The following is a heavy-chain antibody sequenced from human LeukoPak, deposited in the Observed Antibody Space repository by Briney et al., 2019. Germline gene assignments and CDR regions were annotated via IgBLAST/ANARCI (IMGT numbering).Heavy chain of an antibody. CDR1: GGSIVSYH. CDR3: ARTRDYGDPGSVDY. CDR2: IYYSGTT. Sequence: SETLSLTCTVSGGSIVSYHWTWIRQPPGKGLEWIGYIYYSGTTNYNPSVKSRVTISVDTSRDQFSLKLSSVTAADTAVYYCARTRDYGDPGSVDYWGQGTLVTVSS. J-gene: IGHJ4*02. D-gene: IGHD4-17*01. V-gene: IGHV4-59*08.